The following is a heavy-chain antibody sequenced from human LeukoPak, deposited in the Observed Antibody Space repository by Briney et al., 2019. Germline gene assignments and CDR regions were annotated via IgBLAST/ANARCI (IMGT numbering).Heavy chain of an antibody. CDR1: GFTVSSNY. CDR2: IYKSAIT. Sequence: GSLRLSCAASGFTVSSNYMTWVRQAPGKGLEWVSVIYKSAITYYADTVRGRFTISRDNSKNTLYLQMNSLRAEDTAVYYCARSLRVRGVPDYMDVWGKGTTVTISS. D-gene: IGHD3-10*01. CDR3: ARSLRVRGVPDYMDV. V-gene: IGHV3-53*01. J-gene: IGHJ6*03.